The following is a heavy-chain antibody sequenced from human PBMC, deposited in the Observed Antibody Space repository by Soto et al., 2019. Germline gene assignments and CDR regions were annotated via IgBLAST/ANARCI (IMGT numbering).Heavy chain of an antibody. V-gene: IGHV1-69*01. CDR1: GGTFSSYA. J-gene: IGHJ3*02. CDR3: ARPYSSGWYFTVAFDI. D-gene: IGHD6-19*01. CDR2: IIPIFGTA. Sequence: QVQLVQSGAEVKKPGSSVKVSCKASGGTFSSYAISWVRQAPGQGLEWMGGIIPIFGTANYAQKFQGRVTIAADESTSTAYMELSSLRSEDTAVYYCARPYSSGWYFTVAFDIWGQGTMVTVSS.